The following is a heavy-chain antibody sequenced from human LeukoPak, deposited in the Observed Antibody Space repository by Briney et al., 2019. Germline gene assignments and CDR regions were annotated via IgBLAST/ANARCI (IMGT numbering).Heavy chain of an antibody. CDR3: AKVRWDNSGWYYLDS. CDR1: GFTFSSHG. D-gene: IGHD6-19*01. Sequence: GRSLRLSCAASGFTFSSHGMHWVRQAPGKGLEWVAVISYDGSNTYYADSVKGRFSVSRDNSKSTLYLQVDSLRPDDTAIYYCAKVRWDNSGWYYLDSWGQGTLVTVSS. V-gene: IGHV3-30*18. J-gene: IGHJ4*02. CDR2: ISYDGSNT.